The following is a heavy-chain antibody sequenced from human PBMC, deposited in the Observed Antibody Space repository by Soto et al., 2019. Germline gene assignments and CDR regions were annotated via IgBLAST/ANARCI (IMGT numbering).Heavy chain of an antibody. J-gene: IGHJ6*02. D-gene: IGHD3-3*01. CDR1: GFTFSSYW. CDR2: IKQDGSEK. CDR3: ARGVKIFGVVITGYYGMDV. V-gene: IGHV3-7*01. Sequence: PGGSLRLSCAASGFTFSSYWMSWVRQAPGKGLEWVANIKQDGSEKYYVDSVKGRFTISRDNAKNSLYLQMNSLRAEDTAVYYCARGVKIFGVVITGYYGMDVWGQGTKVTVYS.